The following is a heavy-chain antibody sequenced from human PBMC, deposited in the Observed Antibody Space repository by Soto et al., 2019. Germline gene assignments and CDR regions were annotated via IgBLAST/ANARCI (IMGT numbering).Heavy chain of an antibody. CDR1: GFTFRTYA. J-gene: IGHJ4*02. CDR2: IVGNGDE. D-gene: IGHD3-10*01. V-gene: IGHV3-23*01. Sequence: GGSLRLSCAASGFTFRTYAMSWVRQAPGKGLEWVAGIVGNGDEYYADTVRGRFTISRDNSNNILYLQMYSLRAEDTAVYYCAKDRQPYGLWPFDSWGQGTQVTVSS. CDR3: AKDRQPYGLWPFDS.